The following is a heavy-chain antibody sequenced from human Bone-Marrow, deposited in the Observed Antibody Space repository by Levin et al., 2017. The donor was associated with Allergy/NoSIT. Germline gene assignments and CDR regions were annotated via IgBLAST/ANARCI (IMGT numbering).Heavy chain of an antibody. J-gene: IGHJ4*02. Sequence: SCAASGFILGSFEMNWVRQAPGKGLEWVSFISSNGRSTYYRDSVKGRFTISRDNAKNSMFLHMNNLRVEDTAVYYCASLAGHDYWGQGTLVTVSS. D-gene: IGHD6-19*01. CDR3: ASLAGHDY. V-gene: IGHV3-48*03. CDR2: ISSNGRST. CDR1: GFILGSFE.